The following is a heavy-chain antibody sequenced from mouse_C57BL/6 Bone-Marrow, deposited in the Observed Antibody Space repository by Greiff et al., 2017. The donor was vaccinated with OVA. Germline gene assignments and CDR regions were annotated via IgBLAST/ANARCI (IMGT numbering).Heavy chain of an antibody. CDR2: ISSGSSTI. CDR3: ARPDYGSSFAWFAY. Sequence: EVKLVESGGGLVKPGGSLKLSCAASGFTFSDYGMHWVRQAPEKGLEWVAYISSGSSTIYYADTVKGRFTISRDNAKNTLFLQMTSLRSEDTAMYYCARPDYGSSFAWFAYWGQGTLVTVSA. D-gene: IGHD1-1*01. CDR1: GFTFSDYG. J-gene: IGHJ3*01. V-gene: IGHV5-17*01.